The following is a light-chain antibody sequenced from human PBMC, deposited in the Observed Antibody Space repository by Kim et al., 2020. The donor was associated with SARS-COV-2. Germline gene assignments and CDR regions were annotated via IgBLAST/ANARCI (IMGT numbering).Light chain of an antibody. Sequence: EIVMTQSPATLSVSPGERATLSCRASQSVSSNLAWYQQKPGQAPRLLIYGASTRATGIPARFSGSGSGTEFTLTISSLQSEDFAVYYCQQYNNSPPLTFVGGTKVDI. J-gene: IGKJ4*01. V-gene: IGKV3-15*01. CDR2: GAS. CDR1: QSVSSN. CDR3: QQYNNSPPLT.